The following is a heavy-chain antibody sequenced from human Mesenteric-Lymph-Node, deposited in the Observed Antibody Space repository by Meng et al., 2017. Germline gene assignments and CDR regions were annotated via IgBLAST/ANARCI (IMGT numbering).Heavy chain of an antibody. CDR1: GFTFSSYG. CDR2: ISASGYNT. D-gene: IGHD2-21*02. Sequence: GESLKISCAASGFTFSSYGMGWVRQAPGKGLEYVSAISASGYNTYYADSVKGRFTISRDNSKNTLYLQMNSLRAEDTAVYYCARNRGVVTPIQYIDYWGQGTLVTVSS. V-gene: IGHV3-23*01. J-gene: IGHJ4*02. CDR3: ARNRGVVTPIQYIDY.